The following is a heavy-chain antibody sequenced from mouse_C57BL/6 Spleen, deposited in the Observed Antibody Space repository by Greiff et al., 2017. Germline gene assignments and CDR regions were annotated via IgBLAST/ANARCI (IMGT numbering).Heavy chain of an antibody. J-gene: IGHJ4*01. CDR3: ARNYGSRSAMDY. CDR1: GYSFTGYF. V-gene: IGHV1-20*01. Sequence: VQLQQSGPELVKPGDSVKISCKASGYSFTGYFMNWVMQSHGKSLEWIGRINPYNGDTFYNQKFKGKATLTVDKSSSTAHMELRSLTSEDSAVYYCARNYGSRSAMDYWGQGTSVTVSS. CDR2: INPYNGDT. D-gene: IGHD1-1*01.